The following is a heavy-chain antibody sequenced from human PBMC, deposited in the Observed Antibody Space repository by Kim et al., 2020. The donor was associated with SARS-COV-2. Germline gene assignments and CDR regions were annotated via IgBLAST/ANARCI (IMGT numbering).Heavy chain of an antibody. V-gene: IGHV3-23*01. Sequence: ADSVKGRFTISRDNSKNTLYLQMNSLRAEDTAVYYCAKDPIAVAKYYFDYWGQGTLVTVSS. CDR3: AKDPIAVAKYYFDY. J-gene: IGHJ4*02. D-gene: IGHD6-19*01.